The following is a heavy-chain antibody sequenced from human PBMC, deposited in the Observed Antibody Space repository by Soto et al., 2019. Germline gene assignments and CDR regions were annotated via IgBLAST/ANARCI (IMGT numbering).Heavy chain of an antibody. CDR3: ARMGFFDSSGYYFDL. Sequence: SETLSLTCTVSRGSMSTYFWSWIRQPPGKGLEWIGYAHYSGTTNYNPSLKSRITISLDTSKNRFSLKLNSVTAADTAVYYCARMGFFDSSGYYFDLWGRGTLVTVSS. D-gene: IGHD3-22*01. V-gene: IGHV4-59*01. J-gene: IGHJ2*01. CDR1: RGSMSTYF. CDR2: AHYSGTT.